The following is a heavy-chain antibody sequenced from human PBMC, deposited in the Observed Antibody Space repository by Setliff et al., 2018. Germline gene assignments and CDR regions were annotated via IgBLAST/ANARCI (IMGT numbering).Heavy chain of an antibody. CDR2: INEDGSHK. CDR3: VRAFWTYSDHASLACFDY. Sequence: GGSLRLSCAASGFTFSSYWMSWVRQAPGKGLERLANINEDGSHKWYVDSVKGRFTISRDNAKNSLYLQMNNLRAEDTALYYCVRAFWTYSDHASLACFDYWGQGALVTVSS. V-gene: IGHV3-7*01. D-gene: IGHD5-12*01. J-gene: IGHJ4*02. CDR1: GFTFSSYW.